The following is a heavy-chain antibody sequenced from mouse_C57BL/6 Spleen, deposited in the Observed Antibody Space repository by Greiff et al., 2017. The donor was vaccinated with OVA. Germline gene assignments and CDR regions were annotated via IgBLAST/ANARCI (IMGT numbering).Heavy chain of an antibody. CDR1: GYTFTDYY. CDR2: INPNNGGT. J-gene: IGHJ4*01. Sequence: EVQLQQSGPELVKPGASVKISCKASGYTFTDYYMNWVKQSHGKSLEWIGDINPNNGGTSYNQKFKGKATLTVDKSSSTAYMELRSLTSEDSAVYYCARREGYDYAMDYWGQGTSVTVSS. D-gene: IGHD2-2*01. V-gene: IGHV1-26*01. CDR3: ARREGYDYAMDY.